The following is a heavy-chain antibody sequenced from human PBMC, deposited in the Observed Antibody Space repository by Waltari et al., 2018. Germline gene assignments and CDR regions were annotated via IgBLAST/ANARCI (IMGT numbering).Heavy chain of an antibody. D-gene: IGHD4-4*01. CDR2: IYQSGST. J-gene: IGHJ5*02. V-gene: IGHV4-38-2*01. Sequence: QVQLQESGPGLVKPSETLSLTCAVSGYSISSGYYWGWIRQPPGKGLEWIGSIYQSGSTYYNPSLKSRVTISVDTSKNQFSLKLSSVTAADTAVYYCARGGLQWLPWGWFDPWGQGTLVTVSS. CDR1: GYSISSGYY. CDR3: ARGGLQWLPWGWFDP.